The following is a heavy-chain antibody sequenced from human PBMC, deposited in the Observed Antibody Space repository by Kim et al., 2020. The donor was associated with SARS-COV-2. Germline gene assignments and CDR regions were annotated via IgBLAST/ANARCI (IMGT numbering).Heavy chain of an antibody. D-gene: IGHD3-9*01. Sequence: GGSLRLSCAASGFTFSSYAMSWVRQAPGKGLEWVSAISGMGGSTYYADSVKGRFTISRDNSKNTLYRQMNSLRAEDTAVYYCENGLVLTGYPFDYWGQGTLVTVSS. CDR2: ISGMGGST. V-gene: IGHV3-23*01. CDR3: ENGLVLTGYPFDY. J-gene: IGHJ4*02. CDR1: GFTFSSYA.